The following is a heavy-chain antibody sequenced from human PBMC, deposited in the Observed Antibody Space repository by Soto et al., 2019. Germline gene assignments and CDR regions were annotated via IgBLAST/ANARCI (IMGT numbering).Heavy chain of an antibody. CDR1: GFTFSSQG. J-gene: IGHJ4*02. V-gene: IGHV3-23*01. CDR3: ANDPRGPYC. CDR2: ISESGGNT. D-gene: IGHD2-15*01. Sequence: GGSLRLSCADSGFTFSSQGMSWVRQAPGKGLEWVAGISESGGNTYYAESVKGRFTISRDNSKNTLYLQMDSLRAEDTAIYFCANDPRGPYCWGQGTLVTV.